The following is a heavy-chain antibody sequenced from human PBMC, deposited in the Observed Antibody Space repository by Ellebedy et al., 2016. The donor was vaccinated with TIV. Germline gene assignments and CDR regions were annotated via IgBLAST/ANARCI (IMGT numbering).Heavy chain of an antibody. CDR2: ISTYNGNT. J-gene: IGHJ4*02. V-gene: IGHV1-18*01. Sequence: ASVKVSCKASGYSFTIYGFSWVRQAPGQGLEWMGWISTYNGNTNYAQKLQGRVTLTTDTSTNTAYMELRSLRSDDTAVYYCARDFQGSGGYYSVGVYWGQGTLVTVSS. CDR1: GYSFTIYG. CDR3: ARDFQGSGGYYSVGVY. D-gene: IGHD3-22*01.